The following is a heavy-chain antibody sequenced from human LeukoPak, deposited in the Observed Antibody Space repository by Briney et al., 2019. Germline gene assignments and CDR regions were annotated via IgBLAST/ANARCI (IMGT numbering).Heavy chain of an antibody. J-gene: IGHJ6*02. Sequence: PSETLSLTCTVSGGSISSYYWSWIRQPPGKGLEWIGYIYYSGSTNYNPSLKSRVTISVDTSKNQFSLKLSSVTAADTAVYYCARYSSSSSYYGMDVWGQGTTDTVSS. CDR2: IYYSGST. D-gene: IGHD6-13*01. V-gene: IGHV4-59*01. CDR1: GGSISSYY. CDR3: ARYSSSSSYYGMDV.